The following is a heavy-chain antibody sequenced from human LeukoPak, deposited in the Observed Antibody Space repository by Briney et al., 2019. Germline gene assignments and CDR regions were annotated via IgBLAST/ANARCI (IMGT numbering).Heavy chain of an antibody. J-gene: IGHJ5*02. D-gene: IGHD3-10*01. Sequence: SETLSLTCTVSGGSIRSYYWSWIRQPPGKGLEWIGYIYYSGSTNYNPSLKSRVTISVDTSKNQFSLKLSSVTAADTAVYYCARGGYGSGSYLYWFDPWGQGTRVTVSS. CDR3: ARGGYGSGSYLYWFDP. CDR2: IYYSGST. V-gene: IGHV4-59*01. CDR1: GGSIRSYY.